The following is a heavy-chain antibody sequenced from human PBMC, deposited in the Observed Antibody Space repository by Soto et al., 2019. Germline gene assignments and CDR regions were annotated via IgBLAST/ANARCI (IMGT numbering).Heavy chain of an antibody. CDR2: IYSSGSS. J-gene: IGHJ4*02. CDR3: ARADGIAARWGFDY. V-gene: IGHV4-61*01. Sequence: PSEDLSLTCTVSGGSVSRGSYHWGLIPQPSWKVLEWIGYIYSSGSSNYNPSLKSRVTISVDTSKNQFSLKLSSVTAADSVVYYCARADGIAARWGFDYWGQGTLVTVSS. CDR1: GGSVSRGSYH. D-gene: IGHD6-6*01.